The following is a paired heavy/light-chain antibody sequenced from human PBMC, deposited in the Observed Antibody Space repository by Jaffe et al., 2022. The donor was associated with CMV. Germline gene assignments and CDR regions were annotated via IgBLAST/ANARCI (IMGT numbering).Heavy chain of an antibody. V-gene: IGHV3-66*01. CDR1: GFTVSSNY. D-gene: IGHD3-22*01. CDR2: IYSGGHT. J-gene: IGHJ4*02. CDR3: ARDTTYPFYDLAN. Sequence: EVQLVESGGGLVQPGGSLRLSCAASGFTVSSNYMAWVRQAPGKGLEWVSVIYSGGHTYYADSVKGRFTISRDTSRNTVFLQMNSLRAEDTAVYFCARDTTYPFYDLANWGQGTLVTVSS.
Light chain of an antibody. V-gene: IGLV2-14*03. J-gene: IGLJ2*01. CDR3: SSYTSSSLHVL. Sequence: QSALTQPASVSGSPGQAITISCAGTNTDIGDYNYVSWYQQQHPGKAPKLMIYDVSNRPSGVSDRFSGSKSGNTASLTISGLQADDEADYYCSSYTSSSLHVLFGGGTKLTVL. CDR2: DVS. CDR1: NTDIGDYNY.